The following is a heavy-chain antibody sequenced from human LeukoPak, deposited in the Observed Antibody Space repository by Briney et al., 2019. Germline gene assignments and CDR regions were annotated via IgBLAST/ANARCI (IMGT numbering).Heavy chain of an antibody. Sequence: SETLSLTCTVSGGSISSYYWSWIRQPPGKGLEWIASIYYSGGSTYYNPSLKSRVTISVDTSKNQFSLKVSSVAAADTAVYYCARRQYSYGSFDYWGQGTLVTVSS. V-gene: IGHV4-59*05. CDR1: GGSISSYY. D-gene: IGHD5-18*01. J-gene: IGHJ4*02. CDR2: IYYSGGST. CDR3: ARRQYSYGSFDY.